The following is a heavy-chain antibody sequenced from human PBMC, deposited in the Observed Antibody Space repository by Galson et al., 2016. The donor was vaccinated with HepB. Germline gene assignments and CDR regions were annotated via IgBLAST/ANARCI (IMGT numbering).Heavy chain of an antibody. V-gene: IGHV4-39*01. D-gene: IGHD6-19*01. Sequence: ETLSLTCTVSDGSISSSSFSWGWVRQPPGKGLEWIGTVYRGKTYYNPSLAGRVTISVGMSTDLFPLKVTPLTAADTAVYCCAGVGSGIAEYFQDWGQGTLAIVSS. J-gene: IGHJ1*01. CDR1: DGSISSSSFS. CDR3: AGVGSGIAEYFQD. CDR2: VYRGKT.